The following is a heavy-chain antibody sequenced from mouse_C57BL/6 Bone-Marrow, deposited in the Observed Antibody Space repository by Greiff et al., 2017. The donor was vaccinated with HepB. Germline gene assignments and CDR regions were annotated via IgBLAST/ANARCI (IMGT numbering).Heavy chain of an antibody. J-gene: IGHJ1*03. V-gene: IGHV1-75*01. CDR1: GYTFTDYY. Sequence: VQLQQSGPELVKPGASVKISCKASGYTFTDYYINWVRQRPGQGLEWIGWIFPGSGSTYYNEKFKGKATLTVDKSSSTAYMLLSSLTSEDSAVYFCARRLRYFYWYFDVWGTGTTVTVSS. CDR3: ARRLRYFYWYFDV. D-gene: IGHD1-1*01. CDR2: IFPGSGST.